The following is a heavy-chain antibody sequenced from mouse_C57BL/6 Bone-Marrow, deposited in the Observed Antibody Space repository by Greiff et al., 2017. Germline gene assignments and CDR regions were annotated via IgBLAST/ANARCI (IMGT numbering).Heavy chain of an antibody. CDR2: IYPGSGST. CDR1: GYTFTSYW. D-gene: IGHD2-4*01. CDR3: ASGRLRRMVYYYAMDS. Sequence: QVQLQQPGAELVKPGASVKMSCKASGYTFTSYWITWVKQRPGQGLEWIGVIYPGSGSTNYNEKFKSKATLTVDTSSSTAYMQLSSLTSEDSAVYYCASGRLRRMVYYYAMDSWGQGTSVTVAS. V-gene: IGHV1-55*01. J-gene: IGHJ4*01.